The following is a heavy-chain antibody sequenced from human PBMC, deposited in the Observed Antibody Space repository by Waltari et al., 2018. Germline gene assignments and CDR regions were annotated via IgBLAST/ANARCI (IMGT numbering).Heavy chain of an antibody. V-gene: IGHV3-48*03. Sequence: EVQLVESGGGLVQPGGSLSLSCAASGFPFLRYEMNWVRQAPGKGLEWVSYISSGGTNMFYAESVKGRFTISRDNAKNSLYLHMNSLRVEDTAVYYCARERSVTGKGNLDYWGQGTLVTVSS. CDR2: ISSGGTNM. J-gene: IGHJ4*02. CDR3: ARERSVTGKGNLDY. CDR1: GFPFLRYE. D-gene: IGHD3-10*01.